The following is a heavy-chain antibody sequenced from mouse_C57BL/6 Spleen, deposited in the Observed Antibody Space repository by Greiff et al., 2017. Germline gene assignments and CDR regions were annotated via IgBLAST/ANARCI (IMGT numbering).Heavy chain of an antibody. CDR2: IYPGDGDT. Sequence: VQLQQSGPELVKPGASVKISCKASGYAFSSSWMNWVKQRPGKGLEWIGRIYPGDGDTNYNGKFKGKATLTADKSSSTAYMQLSSLTSEDSAVYFCAREENYGPDFDYWGQGTTLTVSS. D-gene: IGHD1-1*01. CDR3: AREENYGPDFDY. CDR1: GYAFSSSW. V-gene: IGHV1-82*01. J-gene: IGHJ2*01.